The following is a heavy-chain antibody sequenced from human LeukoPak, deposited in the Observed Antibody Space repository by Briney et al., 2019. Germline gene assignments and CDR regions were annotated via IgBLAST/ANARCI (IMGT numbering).Heavy chain of an antibody. CDR2: ISGSGGST. Sequence: GGSLRLSCAASGFTFSTYAMSWVRQAPGKGLDGVSAISGSGGSTYYADSVKGRFTTSRDNSKNTLYLQMNSLRAEDTAVYYCANYKWELLLGYFDYWGQGTLVTVSS. D-gene: IGHD1-26*01. J-gene: IGHJ4*02. CDR3: ANYKWELLLGYFDY. CDR1: GFTFSTYA. V-gene: IGHV3-23*01.